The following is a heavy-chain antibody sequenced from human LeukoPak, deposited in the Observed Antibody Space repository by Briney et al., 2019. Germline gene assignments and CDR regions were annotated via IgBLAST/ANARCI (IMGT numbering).Heavy chain of an antibody. Sequence: GGSLRLSCAASGFTFSSYSMKWVRQAPGKGLEWVSYISSSSSTIYYADSVKGRFTISRDDSKNTLYLQMNSVRAEDTAVYHCARDRTVTGLDYLGQGTLVTVSS. V-gene: IGHV3-48*01. J-gene: IGHJ4*02. CDR3: ARDRTVTGLDY. CDR2: ISSSSSTI. CDR1: GFTFSSYS. D-gene: IGHD6-19*01.